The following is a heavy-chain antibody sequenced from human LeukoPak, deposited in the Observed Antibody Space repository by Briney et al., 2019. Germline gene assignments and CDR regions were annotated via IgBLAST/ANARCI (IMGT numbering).Heavy chain of an antibody. CDR3: ARGGNWDSDY. Sequence: SGTLSLTCAVSGASITSHPWNWVRQPPGKGLEWIGEMYNSGTSTFKPSLRSRVIMFFDESKNHFSLKLNSVTAADTAVYYCARGGNWDSDYWGQGVLVIVSS. D-gene: IGHD7-27*01. V-gene: IGHV4-4*02. J-gene: IGHJ4*02. CDR1: GASITSHPW. CDR2: MYNSGTS.